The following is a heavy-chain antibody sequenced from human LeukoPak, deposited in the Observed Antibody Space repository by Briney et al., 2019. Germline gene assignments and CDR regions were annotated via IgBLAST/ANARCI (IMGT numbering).Heavy chain of an antibody. CDR3: ARGGGEEFGEYDVFDY. V-gene: IGHV4-30-2*01. J-gene: IGHJ4*02. D-gene: IGHD3-10*01. Sequence: PSETLSLTCAVSGGSISSGGYSWSWIRQPPGKGLEWIGYIYHSGRTYYNPTLKSRVTISIDRSKNQFPLRLSSVTAAGTAVYYCARGGGEEFGEYDVFDYWGQGTLVTVSS. CDR1: GGSISSGGYS. CDR2: IYHSGRT.